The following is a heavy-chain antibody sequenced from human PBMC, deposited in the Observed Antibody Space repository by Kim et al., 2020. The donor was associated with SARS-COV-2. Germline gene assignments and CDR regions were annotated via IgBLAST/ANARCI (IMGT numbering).Heavy chain of an antibody. V-gene: IGHV3-23*01. D-gene: IGHD3-3*01. Sequence: GSLILSCAASGFTFSSYAMSWVRQAPGKGLEWVSAISGSGGSTYYADSVKGRFTISRDNSKNTLYLQMNSLRAEDTAVYYCAKEGKYYDFWSGYLGDYYYYYMDVWGKGTTVTVSS. CDR1: GFTFSSYA. CDR3: AKEGKYYDFWSGYLGDYYYYYMDV. CDR2: ISGSGGST. J-gene: IGHJ6*03.